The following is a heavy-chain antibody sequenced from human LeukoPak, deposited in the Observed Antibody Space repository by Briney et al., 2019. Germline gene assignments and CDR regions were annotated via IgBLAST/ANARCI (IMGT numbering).Heavy chain of an antibody. J-gene: IGHJ4*02. V-gene: IGHV1-69*13. CDR2: IIPIFGTA. Sequence: SVKVSCTASGGTFSSYAISWVRQAPGQGLEWMGGIIPIFGTANYAQKFQGRVTITADESTSTAYMELSSLRSEDTAVYYCAREVGSSWSPFDYWGQGTLVTVSS. CDR3: AREVGSSWSPFDY. D-gene: IGHD6-13*01. CDR1: GGTFSSYA.